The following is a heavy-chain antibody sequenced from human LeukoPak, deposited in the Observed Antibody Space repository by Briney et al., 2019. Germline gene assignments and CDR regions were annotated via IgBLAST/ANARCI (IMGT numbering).Heavy chain of an antibody. D-gene: IGHD1-26*01. Sequence: GEAPKISWSGSGYTFTTYWIDWGRPRPGKGQEWMGRIDPGDSYVNYSPSFQGRVTISADKSFITASLQWSSLRASDTAIYYCARAFSAFAQPDYWGQGTLVTGSS. J-gene: IGHJ4*02. V-gene: IGHV5-10-1*01. CDR1: GYTFTTYW. CDR3: ARAFSAFAQPDY. CDR2: IDPGDSYV.